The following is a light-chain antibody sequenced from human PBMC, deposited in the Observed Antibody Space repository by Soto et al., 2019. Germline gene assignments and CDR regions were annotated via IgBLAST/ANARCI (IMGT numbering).Light chain of an antibody. CDR3: SSYTSSFYV. CDR1: SSDVGGYNY. V-gene: IGLV2-14*01. Sequence: QSVLTQPASVSGSPGQSITISCTGTSSDVGGYNYVSWYQQHPGKAHKLMIYDVSNRPSGVSNRFSGSKSGNTASLTISGLQAEDEADYYCSSYTSSFYVFGTGTKVTVL. J-gene: IGLJ1*01. CDR2: DVS.